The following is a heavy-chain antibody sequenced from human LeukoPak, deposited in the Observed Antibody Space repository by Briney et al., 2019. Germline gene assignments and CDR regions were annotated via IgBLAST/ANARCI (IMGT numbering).Heavy chain of an antibody. V-gene: IGHV3-23*01. J-gene: IGHJ4*02. CDR2: ITNSAGGGT. CDR3: AKDRSLSGSYYHRIDY. D-gene: IGHD1-26*01. Sequence: GGSLRLSCAASGFSFSNYAMTWVRQAPGKGLEWVSAITNSAGGGTHYADSVKGRFTISRDNSKSTLFLQMNSLRAEDTAVYYCAKDRSLSGSYYHRIDYWGQGTLVTVSS. CDR1: GFSFSNYA.